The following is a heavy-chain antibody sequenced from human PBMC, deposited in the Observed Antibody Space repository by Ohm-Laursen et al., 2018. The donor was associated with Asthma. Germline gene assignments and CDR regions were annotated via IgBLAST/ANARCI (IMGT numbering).Heavy chain of an antibody. CDR3: AREWGYCSGGSCYSHFDY. CDR1: GYTFTSYA. CDR2: INAGNGNT. V-gene: IGHV1-3*01. D-gene: IGHD2-15*01. Sequence: SSVKASCKASGYTFTSYAMHWVRQAPGQRLEWMGWINAGNGNTKYSQKFQGRVTITRDTSASTAYMELSSLRSEDTAVYYCAREWGYCSGGSCYSHFDYWGQGTLVTVSS. J-gene: IGHJ4*02.